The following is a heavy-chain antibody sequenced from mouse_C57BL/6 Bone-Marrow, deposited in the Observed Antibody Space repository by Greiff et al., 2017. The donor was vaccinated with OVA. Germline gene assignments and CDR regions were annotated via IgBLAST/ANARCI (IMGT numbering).Heavy chain of an antibody. CDR2: ISDGGSYT. CDR3: ASRDY. Sequence: EVHLVESGGGLVKPGGSLKLSCAASGFTFSSYAMSWVRQTPEKRLEWVATISDGGSYTYYPDNVKGRFTISRDNAKNNLYLQMRHLKSEDTAMYYCASRDYWGQGTTLTVSS. CDR1: GFTFSSYA. J-gene: IGHJ2*01. V-gene: IGHV5-4*01.